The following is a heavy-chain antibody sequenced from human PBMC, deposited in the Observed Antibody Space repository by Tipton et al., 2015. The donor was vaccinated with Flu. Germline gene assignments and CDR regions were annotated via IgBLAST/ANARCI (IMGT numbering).Heavy chain of an antibody. CDR1: GFNLRDHW. D-gene: IGHD2/OR15-2a*01. CDR2: IKQDESEI. CDR3: ARGDNSPAENWFDT. Sequence: GSLRLSCVASGFNLRDHWMSWVRQAPGKGLEWVADIKQDESEIHYVESVKGRFTISRDNAKNLLFLQMNSLRVEDTAVYYCARGDNSPAENWFDTWGRGHLVTVST. V-gene: IGHV3-7*01. J-gene: IGHJ5*02.